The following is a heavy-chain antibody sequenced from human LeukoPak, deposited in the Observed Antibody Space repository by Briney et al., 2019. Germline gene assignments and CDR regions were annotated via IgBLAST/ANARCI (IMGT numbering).Heavy chain of an antibody. Sequence: ASVKVSCKASGGTFTSYAISWVRQAPGQGLEWMGWTSAYNGNTNYAQKLQGRVTMTTDTSTSTAYMELRRLRSEDTAVYYCARDVITIIASAGFHPWAQETLVTVSS. CDR1: GGTFTSYA. V-gene: IGHV1-18*01. CDR3: ARDVITIIASAGFHP. CDR2: TSAYNGNT. J-gene: IGHJ5*02. D-gene: IGHD3-22*01.